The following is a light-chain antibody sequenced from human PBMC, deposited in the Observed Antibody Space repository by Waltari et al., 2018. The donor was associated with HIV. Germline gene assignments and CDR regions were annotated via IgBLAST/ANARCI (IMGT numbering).Light chain of an antibody. J-gene: IGKJ3*01. CDR3: QQYYNTPFT. CDR2: WAS. V-gene: IGKV4-1*01. Sequence: DIVMTQSPDSLAVSLGERATINCKSSQNILYNSNNKNYLAWYQQKPGQPPKLLIYWASTRESVVPDRFSGSGSGTDFTLTISSLHAEDVAVYYCQQYYNTPFTFGPGTKAEIK. CDR1: QNILYNSNNKNY.